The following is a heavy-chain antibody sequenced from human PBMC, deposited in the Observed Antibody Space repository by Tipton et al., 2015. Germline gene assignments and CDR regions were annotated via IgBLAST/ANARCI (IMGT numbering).Heavy chain of an antibody. CDR2: IFHRGDT. CDR1: AYSISSDYY. J-gene: IGHJ6*02. V-gene: IGHV4-38-2*02. Sequence: TLSLTCAVSAYSISSDYYWGWIRQPPGKGLEWIGSIFHRGDTNYNPSLKSRVTISLDTSKNQFSLKMSSVTAADTAVYFCARDLEHGMDVWGQGP. CDR3: ARDLEHGMDV.